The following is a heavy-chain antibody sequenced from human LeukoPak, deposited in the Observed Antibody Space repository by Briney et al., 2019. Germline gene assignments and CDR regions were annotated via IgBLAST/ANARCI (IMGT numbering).Heavy chain of an antibody. CDR3: VRVRRDGSPGAFDI. Sequence: GGSLRLSCAASGFTFSSYWMHWVRQVPGKGLVWGSRIDNDGSSTIYADSVKGRFTISRDNAKNTLYLQMNSLRAEDTAVYYCVRVRRDGSPGAFDIWGQGTMVTVSS. J-gene: IGHJ3*02. D-gene: IGHD5-24*01. CDR2: IDNDGSST. V-gene: IGHV3-74*01. CDR1: GFTFSSYW.